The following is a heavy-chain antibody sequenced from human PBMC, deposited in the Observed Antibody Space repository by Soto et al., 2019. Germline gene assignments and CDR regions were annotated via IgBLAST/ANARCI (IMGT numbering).Heavy chain of an antibody. Sequence: SETLSLTCTVSGGSVSSGSYYWSWIRQPPGKGLEWIGYIYYSGSTNYNPSLKSRVTISVDTSKNQFSLKLSSVTAADTAVYYCARDLGGSYIDYWGQGTLVTVSS. D-gene: IGHD1-26*01. V-gene: IGHV4-61*01. J-gene: IGHJ4*02. CDR2: IYYSGST. CDR3: ARDLGGSYIDY. CDR1: GGSVSSGSYY.